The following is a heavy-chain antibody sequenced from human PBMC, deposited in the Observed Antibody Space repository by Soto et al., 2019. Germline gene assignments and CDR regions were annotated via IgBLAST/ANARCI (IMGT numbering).Heavy chain of an antibody. J-gene: IGHJ5*02. D-gene: IGHD6-13*01. V-gene: IGHV3-33*01. Sequence: QVQLVESGGGVVQPGRSLRLSCAASGFTFSSYGMHWVRQAPGKGLEWVAGIWYDGSNKYYADSVKGRFTISRDNSKKTLYLQIHSLRAEDTAVYYCAREYHSLDYSSSSNWFDPWGQGTLVTVSS. CDR1: GFTFSSYG. CDR2: IWYDGSNK. CDR3: AREYHSLDYSSSSNWFDP.